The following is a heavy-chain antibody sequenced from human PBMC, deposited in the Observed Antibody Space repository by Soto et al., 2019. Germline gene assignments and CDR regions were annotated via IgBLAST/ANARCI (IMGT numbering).Heavy chain of an antibody. V-gene: IGHV1-18*01. J-gene: IGHJ5*02. CDR3: ARPKRNVLLWFGELYH. CDR2: ISAYNGNT. D-gene: IGHD3-10*01. Sequence: QVQLVQSGAEVKKPGASVKVSCKASGYTFTSYGISWVRQAPGQGLEWMGWISAYNGNTNYAQKLQGRVTMTTDTPPSTAYMELRSLRSDDTAVYYCARPKRNVLLWFGELYHWGQGTLVTVSS. CDR1: GYTFTSYG.